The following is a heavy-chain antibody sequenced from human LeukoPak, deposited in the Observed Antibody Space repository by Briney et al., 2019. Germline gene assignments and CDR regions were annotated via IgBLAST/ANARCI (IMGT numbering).Heavy chain of an antibody. J-gene: IGHJ4*02. CDR2: ISGSGLST. Sequence: PGGTLRLSCEASGFSFDSYAMCWVRQAPGKGLEWVSAISGSGLSTYYADSVKGRFTISRDNSKNTLYLQMNSLRAEDTAVYYCAKGRYDILTGYYGLTDYWGQGTLVTVSS. V-gene: IGHV3-23*01. D-gene: IGHD3-9*01. CDR1: GFSFDSYA. CDR3: AKGRYDILTGYYGLTDY.